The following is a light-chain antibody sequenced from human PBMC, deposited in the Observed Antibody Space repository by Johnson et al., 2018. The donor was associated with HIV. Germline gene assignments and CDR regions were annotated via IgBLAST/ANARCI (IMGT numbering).Light chain of an antibody. CDR1: SSNIGNNY. CDR2: DNN. CDR3: GTWDSSLTPSYG. J-gene: IGLJ1*01. Sequence: QSVLTQPPSVSAAPGQKVTISCSGSSSNIGNNYVSWYQQLPGTAPKLLIYDNNKRPSGIPDRFSGYKSGTSATLGITGLQTGDEADYYCGTWDSSLTPSYGLGTGIKVIVV. V-gene: IGLV1-51*01.